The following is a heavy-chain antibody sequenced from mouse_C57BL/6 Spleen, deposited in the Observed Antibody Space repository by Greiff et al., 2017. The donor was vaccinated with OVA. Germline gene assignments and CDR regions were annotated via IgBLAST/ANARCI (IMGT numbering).Heavy chain of an antibody. J-gene: IGHJ4*01. V-gene: IGHV1-61*01. CDR3: ARPYYGSSYGY. CDR1: GYTFTSYW. D-gene: IGHD1-1*01. Sequence: VKLKQPGAELVRPGSSVKLSCKASGYTFTSYWMDWVKQRPGQGLEWIGNIYPSDSETHYNQKFKDKATLTVDKSSSTAYMQLSSLTSEDSAVYYCARPYYGSSYGYWGQGTSVTVSS. CDR2: IYPSDSET.